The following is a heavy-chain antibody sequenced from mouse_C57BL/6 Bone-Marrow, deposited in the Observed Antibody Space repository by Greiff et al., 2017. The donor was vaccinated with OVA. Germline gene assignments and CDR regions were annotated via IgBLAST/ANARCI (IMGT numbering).Heavy chain of an antibody. V-gene: IGHV1-72*01. CDR1: GYTFTSYW. D-gene: IGHD1-1*01. CDR3: AITTVVATGYYAMDY. CDR2: IDPNSGGT. J-gene: IGHJ4*01. Sequence: QVQLKQPGAELVKPGASVKLSCKASGYTFTSYWMHWVKQRPGRGLEWIGRIDPNSGGTKYNEKFKSKATLTVDKPSSTAYMQLSSLTSEDSAVYYCAITTVVATGYYAMDYWGQGTSVTVSS.